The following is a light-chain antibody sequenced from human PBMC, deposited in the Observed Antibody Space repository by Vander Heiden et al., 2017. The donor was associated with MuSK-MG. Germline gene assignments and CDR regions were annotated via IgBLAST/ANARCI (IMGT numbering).Light chain of an antibody. V-gene: IGKV3-11*01. CDR1: QSVSSY. J-gene: IGKJ4*01. Sequence: IVLTQPPATLSLSPGEGATLSCRASQSVSSYLAWYQQRPGQAPRLLIYDTSNRATGIPARFSGSGSGTDFTLTISSLEPEDFAVYFCQQRSNWPLTFGEGTKVEIK. CDR3: QQRSNWPLT. CDR2: DTS.